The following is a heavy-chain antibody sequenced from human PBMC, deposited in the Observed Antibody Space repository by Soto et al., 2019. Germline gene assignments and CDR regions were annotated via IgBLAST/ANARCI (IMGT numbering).Heavy chain of an antibody. CDR1: GGSMNSGGYC. Sequence: QVQLQASGPGLVKPSQTLSLTCTVSGGSMNSGGYCWNWIRQPPGEGLEWIGCIPYGGTTSFNPSLKSRPTISVDTSKTHLSLMVNSVTAAATAVYYCSRGILAWGQGTLITVSS. J-gene: IGHJ5*02. V-gene: IGHV4-31*03. CDR2: IPYGGTT. D-gene: IGHD2-15*01. CDR3: SRGILA.